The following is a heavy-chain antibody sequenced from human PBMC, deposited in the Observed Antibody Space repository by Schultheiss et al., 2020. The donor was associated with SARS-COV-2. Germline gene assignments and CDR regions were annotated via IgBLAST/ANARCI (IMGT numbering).Heavy chain of an antibody. CDR1: GFTFSSYG. CDR3: ARDRGGDLDY. V-gene: IGHV3-48*04. Sequence: GGSLRLSCAASGFTFSSYGMHWVRQAPGKGLEWVSYISSSSSTIYYADSVKGRFTISRDNAKNSLYLQMNSLRAEDTAVYYCARDRGGDLDYWGQGTLVTVSS. CDR2: ISSSSSTI. J-gene: IGHJ4*02.